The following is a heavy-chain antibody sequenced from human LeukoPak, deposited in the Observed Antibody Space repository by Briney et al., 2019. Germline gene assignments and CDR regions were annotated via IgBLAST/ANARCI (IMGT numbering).Heavy chain of an antibody. CDR3: ARQIATRIWSGYTDY. CDR1: GYSFTSYW. V-gene: IGHV5-51*01. J-gene: IGHJ4*02. Sequence: GESLKISCKGSGYSFTSYWIGWVRQMPGKGLEWMGIIYPGDSDTRYSPSFQGQVTISADKSISTAYLQWSRLKASDTAMYYGARQIATRIWSGYTDYWGQGTLVTVSS. D-gene: IGHD3-3*01. CDR2: IYPGDSDT.